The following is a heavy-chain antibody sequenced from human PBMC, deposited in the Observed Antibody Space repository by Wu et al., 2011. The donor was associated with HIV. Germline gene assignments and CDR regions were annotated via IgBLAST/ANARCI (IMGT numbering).Heavy chain of an antibody. CDR3: ARGDHREAGVTEHSFDI. Sequence: QVQLVQSGAELKKPGASVRVSCQASGYTFTTYDVNWVRQASGQGLEWMGWMNPTTGDTVYAPQFQGRVTIAIDEYKSTAYMELRGLKSEDTAVYYCARGDHREAGVTEHSFDIWGQGTVVTVSS. J-gene: IGHJ3*02. CDR1: GYTFTTYD. D-gene: IGHD3-10*01. V-gene: IGHV1-8*03. CDR2: MNPTTGDT.